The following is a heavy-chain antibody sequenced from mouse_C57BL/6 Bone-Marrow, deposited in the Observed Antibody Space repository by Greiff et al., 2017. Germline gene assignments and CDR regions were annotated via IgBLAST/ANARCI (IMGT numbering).Heavy chain of an antibody. Sequence: EVQLQQSGPELVKPGASVKIPCKASGYTFTDYNMDWVKQSHGKSLEWIGDINPNNGGTIYNQKFKGKATLTVDKSSSPAYMELRSLTSEDTAVYYCARSGYDGSSLWAMDYWGQGTSVTVSS. V-gene: IGHV1-18*01. D-gene: IGHD1-1*01. CDR2: INPNNGGT. J-gene: IGHJ4*01. CDR1: GYTFTDYN. CDR3: ARSGYDGSSLWAMDY.